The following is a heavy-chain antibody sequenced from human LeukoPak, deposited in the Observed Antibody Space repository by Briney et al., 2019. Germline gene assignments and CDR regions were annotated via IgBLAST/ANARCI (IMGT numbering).Heavy chain of an antibody. Sequence: SVKVSCKASGGTFSSYAISWVRQAPGQGPEWMGGIIPIFGTANYAQKFQGRVTITADESTSTAYMELSSLRSEDTAVYYCARSRDENYYYYGMDVWGQGTTVTVSS. J-gene: IGHJ6*02. V-gene: IGHV1-69*13. CDR3: ARSRDENYYYYGMDV. CDR2: IIPIFGTA. D-gene: IGHD3-10*01. CDR1: GGTFSSYA.